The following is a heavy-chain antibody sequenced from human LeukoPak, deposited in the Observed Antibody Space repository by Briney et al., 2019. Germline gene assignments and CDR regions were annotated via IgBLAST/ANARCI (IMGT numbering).Heavy chain of an antibody. CDR2: IYTSGST. CDR3: ARGYCSSTSCYIGAATNWFDP. D-gene: IGHD2-2*02. Sequence: SETLSLTCTVSGGSISSYYWSWIRQPAGKGLEWIGRIYTSGSTNYNPSLKSRVTMSVDTSKNQFSLKLSSVTAADTAVYYCARGYCSSTSCYIGAATNWFDPWGQGTLVTVSS. V-gene: IGHV4-4*07. CDR1: GGSISSYY. J-gene: IGHJ5*02.